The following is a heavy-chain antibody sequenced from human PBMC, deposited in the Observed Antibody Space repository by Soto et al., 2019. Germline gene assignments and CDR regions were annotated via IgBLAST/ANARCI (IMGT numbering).Heavy chain of an antibody. V-gene: IGHV3-30*18. D-gene: IGHD3-22*01. CDR1: GFSFSSYG. CDR2: ISYDGSNK. CDR3: AKKNRGYYYDSSSIDY. J-gene: IGHJ4*02. Sequence: QLQLVESGGGVVQPGRSLRLSCAASGFSFSSYGIHWVRQAPGKGLEWVAVISYDGSNKYYADSVKGRFTISRDNSKNTLYLQMNGLRAEDTAVYYCAKKNRGYYYDSSSIDYWGQGTLVTVSS.